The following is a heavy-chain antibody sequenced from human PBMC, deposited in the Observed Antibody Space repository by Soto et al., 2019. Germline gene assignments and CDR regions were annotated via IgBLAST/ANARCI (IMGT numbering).Heavy chain of an antibody. V-gene: IGHV1-18*01. CDR1: GYTFTSYG. D-gene: IGHD2-21*01. CDR3: ARENRDCGGDCSLYYYYYMDV. Sequence: ASVKVSCKASGYTFTSYGISWVRQAPGQGLEWMGWISAYSGNTNYAQKLQGRVTMTTDTSTSTAYMELRSLRSDDTAVYYCARENRDCGGDCSLYYYYYMDVWGKGTTVTVSS. CDR2: ISAYSGNT. J-gene: IGHJ6*03.